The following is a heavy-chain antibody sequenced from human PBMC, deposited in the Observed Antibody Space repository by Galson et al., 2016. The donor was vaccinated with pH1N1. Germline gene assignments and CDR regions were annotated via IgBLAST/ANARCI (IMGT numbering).Heavy chain of an antibody. CDR1: GFTFDDYA. V-gene: IGHV3-9*01. J-gene: IGHJ4*02. D-gene: IGHD6-13*01. CDR2: ISWDGANL. CDR3: AKDIFALAAAGPYFDS. Sequence: SLRLSCAASGFTFDDYALHWVRQAPGKGLEWISSISWDGANLAYANSVKGRFTISRDNTNNSLYLQMNTLRADDTAFYYCAKDIFALAAAGPYFDSWGQGTLVTVSS.